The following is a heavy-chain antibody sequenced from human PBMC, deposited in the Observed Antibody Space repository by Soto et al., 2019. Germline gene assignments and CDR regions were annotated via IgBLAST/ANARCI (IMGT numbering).Heavy chain of an antibody. Sequence: QVQLVESGGGVVQPGRSLRLSCAASGFTFSNYAMHWVRQAPGKGLEWVAVISYDGSNKYYADSVKGLFTISRDNSKNTLYLQMNSLRAEDTAVYYCARDRAGDYWGQGTLVTVSS. J-gene: IGHJ4*02. D-gene: IGHD6-19*01. CDR1: GFTFSNYA. CDR3: ARDRAGDY. CDR2: ISYDGSNK. V-gene: IGHV3-30-3*01.